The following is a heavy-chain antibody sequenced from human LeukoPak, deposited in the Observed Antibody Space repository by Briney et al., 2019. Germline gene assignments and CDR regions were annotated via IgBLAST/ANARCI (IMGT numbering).Heavy chain of an antibody. CDR1: GYSFTDYY. J-gene: IGHJ5*02. D-gene: IGHD2-21*01. Sequence: ASVKVSCKTSGYSFTDYYMHWVRQAPGQGLEWMGWINPNSGGTSAAQKLQGRVTMTRDTSITTVYMEVSWLTSDDTAIYYCARADRLHGGPYLIGPWGQGTLVTVSS. CDR2: INPNSGGT. V-gene: IGHV1-2*02. CDR3: ARADRLHGGPYLIGP.